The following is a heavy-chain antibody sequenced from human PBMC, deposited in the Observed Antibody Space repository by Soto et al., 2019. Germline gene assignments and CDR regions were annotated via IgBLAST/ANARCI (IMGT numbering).Heavy chain of an antibody. D-gene: IGHD3-22*01. CDR3: ARYYYDSSGYYYEDY. CDR2: TYYSGST. CDR1: GGSIRRDDYY. Sequence: TLSLPFTVSGGSIRRDDYYWSFIRQPPGKGLEWIGYTYYSGSTYYNPSLKSRVTISVDTSKNQFSLKLSSVTAEDTAVYSCARYYYDSSGYYYEDYWGQGTLVTVSS. J-gene: IGHJ4*02. V-gene: IGHV4-30-4*01.